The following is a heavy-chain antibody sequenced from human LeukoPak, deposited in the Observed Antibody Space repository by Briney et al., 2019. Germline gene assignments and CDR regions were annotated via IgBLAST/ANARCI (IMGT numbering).Heavy chain of an antibody. CDR2: IYYTGSA. D-gene: IGHD1-14*01. CDR1: GGSIDTNSYY. CDR3: ARHRNACSDY. V-gene: IGHV4-39*01. Sequence: SETLSLTCTVSGGSIDTNSYYWGWIPQPPGRGLEWIGNIYYTGSAYYSPSLQSRVIISVDTSKNRFSLRLSSVTAADTAAYYCARHRNACSDYWGQGILVTVSS. J-gene: IGHJ4*02.